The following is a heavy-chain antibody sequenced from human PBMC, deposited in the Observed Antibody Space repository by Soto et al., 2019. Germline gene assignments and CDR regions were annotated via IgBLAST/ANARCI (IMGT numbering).Heavy chain of an antibody. CDR3: ARVLSKREYSSSWSPAYYYYGMDV. V-gene: IGHV3-30*02. Sequence: GGSLRLSCAASGFIFSSFGMHWVRQAPGKGLEWVAHIWYDGSNTYYADSVKGRFTISRDNSRNTVYLQMNSLRAEDTAVYYCARVLSKREYSSSWSPAYYYYGMDVWGQGTTVTVSS. CDR2: IWYDGSNT. J-gene: IGHJ6*02. CDR1: GFIFSSFG. D-gene: IGHD6-13*01.